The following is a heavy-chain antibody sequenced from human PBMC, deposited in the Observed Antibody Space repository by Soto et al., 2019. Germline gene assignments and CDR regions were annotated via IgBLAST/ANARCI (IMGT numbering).Heavy chain of an antibody. V-gene: IGHV2-5*02. Sequence: QITLKESGPTLGKPTQTLTLTCTFSGFSLSTSGVGVGWIRQPPGKALEWLALIYWDDDKRYSPSLKSRLTITKDNSKNQVVLTMTNMDPVDTATYYCAHKVAAAARARFFDYWGQGTLVTVSS. CDR3: AHKVAAAARARFFDY. CDR2: IYWDDDK. J-gene: IGHJ4*02. CDR1: GFSLSTSGVG. D-gene: IGHD6-13*01.